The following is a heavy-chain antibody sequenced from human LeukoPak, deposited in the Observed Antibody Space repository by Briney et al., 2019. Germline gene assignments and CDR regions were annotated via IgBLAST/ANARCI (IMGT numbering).Heavy chain of an antibody. Sequence: SETLSLTCTVSGDSISSSSSYWGWIRQPPGKGLEWIGSIYYSGSTYYNTSLKSRVTISVDTSKNQFSLKLSSVTAADTAVYFCARAYSSSWYFNWFDPWGQGTQVTVSS. CDR1: GDSISSSSSY. D-gene: IGHD6-13*01. V-gene: IGHV4-39*01. J-gene: IGHJ5*02. CDR2: IYYSGST. CDR3: ARAYSSSWYFNWFDP.